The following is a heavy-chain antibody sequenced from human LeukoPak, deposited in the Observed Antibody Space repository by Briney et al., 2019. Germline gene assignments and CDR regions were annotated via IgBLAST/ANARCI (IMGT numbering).Heavy chain of an antibody. D-gene: IGHD3-10*01. CDR2: MNPNSGDT. CDR1: GYTFTTKY. CDR3: GSWYYGSGSYSPYY. V-gene: IGHV1-2*02. J-gene: IGHJ4*02. Sequence: GASVRVSCTASGYTFTTKYMHWVRQAPGQGLEWMGWMNPNSGDTKYAQKFQGRVTMTRDTSITTAYMELSRLRSDDTAVYYCGSWYYGSGSYSPYYWGQGTLVTVSS.